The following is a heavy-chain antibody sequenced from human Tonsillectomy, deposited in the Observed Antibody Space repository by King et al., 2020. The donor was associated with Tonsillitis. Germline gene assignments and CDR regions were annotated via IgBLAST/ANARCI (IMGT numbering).Heavy chain of an antibody. V-gene: IGHV3-23*04. J-gene: IGHJ5*02. CDR3: AKDRRGSVDFWSGCFFRGINWFDP. CDR2: ISGSGDTT. D-gene: IGHD3-3*01. Sequence: VQLVESGGGLVQPGGSLRLSCAVSGFTFNNYAMTWVRQAPGKGLEWVSAISGSGDTTYYADSVKGRFTISRDNSKNTLYLQMSSLRAEDTAVYYCAKDRRGSVDFWSGCFFRGINWFDPWGQGTLVTVSS. CDR1: GFTFNNYA.